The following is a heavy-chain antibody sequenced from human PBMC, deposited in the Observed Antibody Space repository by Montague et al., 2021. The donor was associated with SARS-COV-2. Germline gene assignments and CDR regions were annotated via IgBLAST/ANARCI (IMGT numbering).Heavy chain of an antibody. Sequence: SETLSLTCTVSGGSISSSSYYWGWIRQPPGKGLEWIGSIYYSGSTYYSPSLKSRVTISVDTSKNQFSLKLSSVTAADTAVYYCARFPTAYYYGRKAAPATPVALVIWGKGKWFTFFS. J-gene: IGHJ3*02. V-gene: IGHV4-39*01. CDR1: GGSISSSSYY. D-gene: IGHD3-10*01. CDR2: IYYSGST. CDR3: ARFPTAYYYGRKAAPATPVALVI.